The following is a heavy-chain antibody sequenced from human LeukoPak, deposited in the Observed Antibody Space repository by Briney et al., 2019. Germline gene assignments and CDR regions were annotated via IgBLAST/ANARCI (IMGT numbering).Heavy chain of an antibody. J-gene: IGHJ6*02. Sequence: GGSLRLSCAASGFTFSSYSMNWVRQAPEQGLEWVSHISSSSSTMYYADSVKGRFTISRDNAKNSLYLQMNSLRDEDTAVHYCVRLTGYCSGGSCAMDVWGQGTTVTVSS. CDR1: GFTFSSYS. CDR3: VRLTGYCSGGSCAMDV. D-gene: IGHD2-15*01. CDR2: ISSSSSTM. V-gene: IGHV3-48*02.